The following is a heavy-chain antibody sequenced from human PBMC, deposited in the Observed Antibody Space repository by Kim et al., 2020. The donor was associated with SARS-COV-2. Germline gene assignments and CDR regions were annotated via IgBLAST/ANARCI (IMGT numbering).Heavy chain of an antibody. CDR1: GDSVSNTSAT. CDR3: ARGGGYHSGWAFDY. J-gene: IGHJ4*02. V-gene: IGHV6-1*01. CDR2: TFYRSQWYS. Sequence: SQTLSLTCAISGDSVSNTSATWNWIRQSASRGLEWLARTFYRSQWYSEYAPSVKSRLTINPDTSKNQFSLQLNSVTPEDTAVYYCARGGGYHSGWAFDYWGQGTLVRVSS. D-gene: IGHD6-19*01.